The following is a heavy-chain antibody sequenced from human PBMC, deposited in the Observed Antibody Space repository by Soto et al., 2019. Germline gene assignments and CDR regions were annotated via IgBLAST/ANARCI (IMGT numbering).Heavy chain of an antibody. D-gene: IGHD3-22*01. CDR1: GFTFSSYG. J-gene: IGHJ5*02. CDR3: AKEYYYDSSGLHWFDP. V-gene: IGHV3-30*18. Sequence: GGSLRLSCAASGFTFSSYGMHWVRQAPGKGLEWVAVISYDGSNKYYADSVKGRFTISRDNSKNTLYRQMNSLRAEDTAVYYCAKEYYYDSSGLHWFDPWGQGTLVTVSS. CDR2: ISYDGSNK.